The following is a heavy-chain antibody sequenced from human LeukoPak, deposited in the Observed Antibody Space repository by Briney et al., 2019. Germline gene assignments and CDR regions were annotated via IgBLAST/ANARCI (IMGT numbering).Heavy chain of an antibody. Sequence: GGSLRLSCAASGFTFSSYSMNWVRQAPGKGLEGVSSISSSSSYIYYADSVKGRFTISRDNAKNSLYLQMNSLRAEDTAVYYCARGDYSSSFYYYYGMDVWGKGTTVTVSS. V-gene: IGHV3-21*01. D-gene: IGHD6-13*01. CDR3: ARGDYSSSFYYYYGMDV. CDR1: GFTFSSYS. CDR2: ISSSSSYI. J-gene: IGHJ6*04.